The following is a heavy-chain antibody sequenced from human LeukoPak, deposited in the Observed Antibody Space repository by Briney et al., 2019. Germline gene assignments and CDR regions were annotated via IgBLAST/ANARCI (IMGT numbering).Heavy chain of an antibody. CDR1: GYTFTSNY. D-gene: IGHD2-2*01. V-gene: IGHV1-46*01. CDR2: INPSDGST. CDR3: ARSITCGSARCYWEIDY. Sequence: ASVKVSCKASGYTFTSNYIHWVRQAPGQGLEWMGIINPSDGSTSYAQKFQGRVTMTRDTSTSTVYMELSSLRSEDTAVYYCARSITCGSARCYWEIDYWGQGTLVTVSS. J-gene: IGHJ4*02.